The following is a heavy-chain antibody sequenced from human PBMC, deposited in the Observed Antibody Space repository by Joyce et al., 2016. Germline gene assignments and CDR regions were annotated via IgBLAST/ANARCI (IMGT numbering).Heavy chain of an antibody. Sequence: EVQLVESGGGLVRPGGSLRLSCAASGFTFNNAWMYGVRQARGKGLGWLGRIKSKSGGGTTDYAAPVKGRFMILRNDSKNTLYLQMNSLKTEDTAVYFCATSDFWSGYSIDYYYSGLDVWGQGTTVSVFS. CDR2: IKSKSGGGTT. D-gene: IGHD3-3*01. CDR3: ATSDFWSGYSIDYYYSGLDV. J-gene: IGHJ6*02. CDR1: GFTFNNAW. V-gene: IGHV3-15*01.